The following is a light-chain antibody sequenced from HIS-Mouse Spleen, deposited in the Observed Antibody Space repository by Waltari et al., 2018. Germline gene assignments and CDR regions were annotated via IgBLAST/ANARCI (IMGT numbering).Light chain of an antibody. CDR2: EGS. Sequence: QSALTQPASVSGSPGQSITISCTGTSRDGGSYNLVSWYQQHPGKAPKLWNYEGSKRLSGVLTRFSGTQSGNTASLTITGLQAEDEADYYSCSYAGSSTLVFGGGTKLTVL. J-gene: IGLJ2*01. CDR1: SRDGGSYNL. CDR3: CSYAGSSTLV. V-gene: IGLV2-23*01.